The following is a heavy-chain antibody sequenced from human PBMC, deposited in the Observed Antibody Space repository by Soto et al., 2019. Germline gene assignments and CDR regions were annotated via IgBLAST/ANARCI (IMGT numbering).Heavy chain of an antibody. D-gene: IGHD6-13*01. Sequence: GGSLRLSCAASGFTFSSYAMHWVRQAPGKGLEWVAVISYDGSNKYYADSVKGRFTISRDNSKNTLYLQMNSLRAEDTAVYYCARSLRIAAADPNYYYYGMDVWGQGTTVTVSS. CDR3: ARSLRIAAADPNYYYYGMDV. CDR2: ISYDGSNK. CDR1: GFTFSSYA. V-gene: IGHV3-30-3*01. J-gene: IGHJ6*02.